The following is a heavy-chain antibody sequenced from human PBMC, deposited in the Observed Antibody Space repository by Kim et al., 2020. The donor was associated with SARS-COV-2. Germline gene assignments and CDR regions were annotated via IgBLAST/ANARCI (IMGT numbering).Heavy chain of an antibody. CDR3: ASTYYDFWSGYGTYYYYGMDV. CDR1: GGSISSSNW. D-gene: IGHD3-3*01. Sequence: SETLSLTCAVSGGSISSSNWWSWVRQPPGKGLEWIGEIYHSGSTNYNPSLKSRVTISVDKSKNQFSLKLSSVTAADTAVYYCASTYYDFWSGYGTYYYYGMDVWGQGTTVTVSS. V-gene: IGHV4-4*02. J-gene: IGHJ6*02. CDR2: IYHSGST.